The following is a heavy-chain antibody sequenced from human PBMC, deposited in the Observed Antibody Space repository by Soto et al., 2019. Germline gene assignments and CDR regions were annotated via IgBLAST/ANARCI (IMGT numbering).Heavy chain of an antibody. V-gene: IGHV3-30-3*01. J-gene: IGHJ6*02. D-gene: IGHD3-9*01. CDR2: ISYDGSNK. CDR1: GFTFSSYA. Sequence: QVQLVESGGGVVQPGRSLRLSCAASGFTFSSYAMHWVRQAPGKGLEWVAVISYDGSNKYYADSVKGRFTISRDNSKNTLYLQMNSLRAEDTAVYYCARDRLRYFDWSEGYYYYYGMDVWGQGTTVTVSS. CDR3: ARDRLRYFDWSEGYYYYYGMDV.